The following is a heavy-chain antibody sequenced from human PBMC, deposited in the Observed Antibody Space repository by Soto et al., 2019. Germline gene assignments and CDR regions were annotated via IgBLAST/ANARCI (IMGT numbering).Heavy chain of an antibody. CDR2: IKQDGSEK. CDR3: ARGRAGTAPVFDY. J-gene: IGHJ4*02. D-gene: IGHD1-1*01. Sequence: PGGSLRLSCAASGFTFSSFWMSWVRQAPGKGLEWVANIKQDGSEKYYVDSVKGRFTISRDNAKNSLYLQMNSLRAEDTAVYYCARGRAGTAPVFDYWGQGTLVTV. V-gene: IGHV3-7*01. CDR1: GFTFSSFW.